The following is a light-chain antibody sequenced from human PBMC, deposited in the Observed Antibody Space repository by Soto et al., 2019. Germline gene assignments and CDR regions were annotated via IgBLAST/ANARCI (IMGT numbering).Light chain of an antibody. CDR2: GAS. V-gene: IGKV3-20*01. CDR3: QQYGSSPLT. CDR1: QSFRSSY. Sequence: ETVLTQSPGTLSLSPGERATLSCRASQSFRSSYLAWYQQKPGQAPRLLISGASSRATGIPDRFSGSGSGTDFTLTISRLEPEDFAVYYCQQYGSSPLTFGGGTKVEIK. J-gene: IGKJ4*01.